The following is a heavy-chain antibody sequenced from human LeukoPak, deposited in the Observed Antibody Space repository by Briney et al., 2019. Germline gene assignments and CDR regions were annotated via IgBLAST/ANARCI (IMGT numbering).Heavy chain of an antibody. D-gene: IGHD4-11*01. V-gene: IGHV4-34*01. Sequence: PSEILSLTCAVYGGSFSGYYWSWIRQPPGKGLEWIGEINHSGSTNYNPSLKCRVTISVDTSKNQFSLKLSSVTTADTAVYYCARGFIHAVTTAPHHFDYWGQGTLVTVSS. CDR2: INHSGST. CDR1: GGSFSGYY. CDR3: ARGFIHAVTTAPHHFDY. J-gene: IGHJ4*02.